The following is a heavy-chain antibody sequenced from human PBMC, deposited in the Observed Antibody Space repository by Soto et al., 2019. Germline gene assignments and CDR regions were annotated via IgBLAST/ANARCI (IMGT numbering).Heavy chain of an antibody. CDR3: ARATTLDDYGDYPPDYYYYYMDV. CDR2: IYSGGST. V-gene: IGHV3-66*01. CDR1: GFTVSSNY. Sequence: GGSLRLSCAASGFTVSSNYMSWVRQAPGKGLEWVSVIYSGGSTYYADSVKGRFTISRDNSKNTLYLQMNSLRAEDTAVYYCARATTLDDYGDYPPDYYYYYMDVWGKGTMVTVSS. J-gene: IGHJ6*03. D-gene: IGHD4-17*01.